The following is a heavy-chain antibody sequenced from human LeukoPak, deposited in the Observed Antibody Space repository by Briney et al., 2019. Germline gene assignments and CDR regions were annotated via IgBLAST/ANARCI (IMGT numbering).Heavy chain of an antibody. V-gene: IGHV1-24*01. D-gene: IGHD3-9*01. CDR3: AWYYDTPFDP. CDR1: GYTLTELS. J-gene: IGHJ5*02. Sequence: ASVKVSCKVSGYTLTELSMQWVRQAPGKGLEWMGGFDPEDGETIYAQKFQGTVTMTEDTSTDTAYMEMSSLRSEDTAVYYSAWYYDTPFDPWGQGTLVTVSS. CDR2: FDPEDGET.